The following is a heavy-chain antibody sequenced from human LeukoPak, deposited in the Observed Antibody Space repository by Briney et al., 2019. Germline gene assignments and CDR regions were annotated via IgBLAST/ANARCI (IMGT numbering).Heavy chain of an antibody. J-gene: IGHJ6*03. CDR3: ARDREGDFWSGYSPYYMDV. CDR1: GGSISSSNW. Sequence: SETLSLTCAVSGGSISSSNWWSWVRQPPGKGLEWIGEIYHSGSTNYNPSLKSRVTISVDTSKNQFSLKLSSVTAADTAVYYCARDREGDFWSGYSPYYMDVWGKGTTVTVSS. CDR2: IYHSGST. V-gene: IGHV4-4*02. D-gene: IGHD3-3*01.